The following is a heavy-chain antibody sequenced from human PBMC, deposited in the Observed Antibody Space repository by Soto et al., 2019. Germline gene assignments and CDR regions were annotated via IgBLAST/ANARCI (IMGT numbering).Heavy chain of an antibody. Sequence: SVKVSCKASGGTFSSYTISWVRQAPGQGLEWMGRIIPILGIANYAQKFQGRVTITADKSASTAYMELSSLRSEDTAVYYCARDYYYDSSGYYFDYWGQGTLVTGSS. CDR2: IIPILGIA. CDR1: GGTFSSYT. CDR3: ARDYYYDSSGYYFDY. J-gene: IGHJ4*02. V-gene: IGHV1-69*04. D-gene: IGHD3-22*01.